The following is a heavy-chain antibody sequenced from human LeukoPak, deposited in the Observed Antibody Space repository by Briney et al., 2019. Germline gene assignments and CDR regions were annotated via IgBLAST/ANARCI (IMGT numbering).Heavy chain of an antibody. J-gene: IGHJ4*02. V-gene: IGHV4-59*08. CDR3: ARGNWNDVVGYYFDY. CDR2: IYYSGST. D-gene: IGHD1-1*01. Sequence: SETLSLTCTVSGGSISSYYWSWIRQPPGKGLEWIGYIYYSGSTKYNPSLKSRVTISVDSSKNQFSRRLSSVTAADTAVYYCARGNWNDVVGYYFDYWGQGTLVTVSS. CDR1: GGSISSYY.